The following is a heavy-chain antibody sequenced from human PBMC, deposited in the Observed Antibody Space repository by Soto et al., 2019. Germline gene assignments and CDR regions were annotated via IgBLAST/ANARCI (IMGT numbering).Heavy chain of an antibody. Sequence: GGSLRLSCAASRFTFSTYGMHWVRQAPGKGLEWVAVISYDGSNKYYADSVKGRFTISRDNSKNTLYLQMNTLRAEDSAVYYCAKGVYDDSMDDGFAIWGQGTMVTGSS. D-gene: IGHD4-17*01. J-gene: IGHJ3*02. V-gene: IGHV3-30*18. CDR1: RFTFSTYG. CDR2: ISYDGSNK. CDR3: AKGVYDDSMDDGFAI.